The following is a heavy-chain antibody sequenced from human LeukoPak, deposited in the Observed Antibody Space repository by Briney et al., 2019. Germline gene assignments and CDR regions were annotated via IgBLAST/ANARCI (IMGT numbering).Heavy chain of an antibody. CDR2: INHSGST. CDR1: AGSFSGYY. CDR3: VTYYFDSSGPKKNY. Sequence: SETLSLTCAVYAGSFSGYYWSWIRQPPGKGLEWIGEINHSGSTNYNPSLKSRVTISVDTSKKQFSLKLSSVTAADTAVYYCVTYYFDSSGPKKNYWGQGTLVTVSS. V-gene: IGHV4-34*01. D-gene: IGHD3-22*01. J-gene: IGHJ4*02.